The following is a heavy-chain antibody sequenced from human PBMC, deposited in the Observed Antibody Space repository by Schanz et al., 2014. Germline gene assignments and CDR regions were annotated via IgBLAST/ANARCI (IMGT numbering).Heavy chain of an antibody. CDR1: GFTFSIYG. D-gene: IGHD3-22*01. CDR3: AKDGRLPYYGTGSDFDY. Sequence: EVQLLESGGGLVQPWGSLRLSCAASGFTFSIYGMSWVRQAPGKGLEWVSRMIGSGSSVFYADSVKGRFTISRDNLKNTVYLQMNSLRAGDTAVYYCAKDGRLPYYGTGSDFDYWGQGTLVAVSS. CDR2: MIGSGSSV. V-gene: IGHV3-23*01. J-gene: IGHJ4*02.